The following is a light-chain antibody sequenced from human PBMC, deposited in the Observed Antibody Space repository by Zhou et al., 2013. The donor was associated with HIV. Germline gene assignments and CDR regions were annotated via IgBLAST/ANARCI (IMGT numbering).Light chain of an antibody. J-gene: IGKJ1*01. Sequence: DIQMTQSPSTLSASVGDRVTITCRAGQSINTWLAWYQQKPGKAPKLLIYKASTLEIGVPSRFTGSGSGTEFSLTISSLQPDDFATYYCQQYVSSPWTFGQGTKVE. V-gene: IGKV1-5*03. CDR2: KAS. CDR3: QQYVSSPWT. CDR1: QSINTW.